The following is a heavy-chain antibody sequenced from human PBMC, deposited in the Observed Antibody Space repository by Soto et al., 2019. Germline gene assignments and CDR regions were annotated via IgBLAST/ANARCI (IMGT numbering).Heavy chain of an antibody. CDR2: IYYSGST. CDR3: ARVVRSGRYFDY. CDR1: GGSISSGDYY. D-gene: IGHD1-26*01. J-gene: IGHJ4*02. V-gene: IGHV4-30-4*01. Sequence: PSETLSLTCTVSGGSISSGDYYWSWIRQPPGKGLEWIGYIYYSGSTYYNPSLKSRVTISVDTSKNQFSLKLSSVTAADTAVYYCARVVRSGRYFDYWGQGTLVTVSS.